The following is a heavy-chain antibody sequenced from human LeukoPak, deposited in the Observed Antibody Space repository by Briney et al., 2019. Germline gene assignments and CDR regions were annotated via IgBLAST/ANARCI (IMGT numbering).Heavy chain of an antibody. Sequence: SETLSLTCAVSGGSFSGYYWSWIRQPPGKGLEWIGEINHSGSTNYNPSLKSRVTISVDTFKNQFSLKLSSVTAADTAVYYCARGGYDFWSGSPQDGMDVWGQGTTVTVSS. J-gene: IGHJ6*02. CDR1: GGSFSGYY. CDR2: INHSGST. CDR3: ARGGYDFWSGSPQDGMDV. D-gene: IGHD3-3*01. V-gene: IGHV4-34*01.